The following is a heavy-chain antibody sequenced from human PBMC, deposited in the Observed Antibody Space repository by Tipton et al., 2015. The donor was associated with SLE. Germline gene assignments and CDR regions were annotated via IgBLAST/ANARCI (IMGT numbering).Heavy chain of an antibody. CDR2: ISNSGSTI. V-gene: IGHV3-11*04. Sequence: SLRLSCAASRFTLSDYYMSWIRQAPGKGLEWVSYISNSGSTISYADSVKGRFTISRDNAKNSLYLQMNSLRAEDTAVYYCARVPVTTPDDAFDIWGQGTMVTVSS. D-gene: IGHD4-17*01. CDR1: RFTLSDYY. CDR3: ARVPVTTPDDAFDI. J-gene: IGHJ3*02.